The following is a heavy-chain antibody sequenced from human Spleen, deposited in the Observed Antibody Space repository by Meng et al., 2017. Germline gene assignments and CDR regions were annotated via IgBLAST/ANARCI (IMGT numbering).Heavy chain of an antibody. CDR3: AREISMWELLGKDAFDI. V-gene: IGHV4-39*07. CDR2: IYYSGST. D-gene: IGHD1-26*01. CDR1: GGSISSSSYY. J-gene: IGHJ3*02. Sequence: SETLSLTCTVSGGSISSSSYYWGWIRQPPGKGLEWIGSIYYSGSTYYNPSLKSRVTISVDTSKNQFSLKLSSVTAADTAVYYCAREISMWELLGKDAFDIWGQGTMVTVSS.